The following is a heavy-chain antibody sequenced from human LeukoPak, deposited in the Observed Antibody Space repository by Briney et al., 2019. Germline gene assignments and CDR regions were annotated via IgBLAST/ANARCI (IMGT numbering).Heavy chain of an antibody. CDR1: GGSISSGGYY. CDR3: ATEWFGESCFDY. Sequence: PSQTLSLTCTVSGGSISSGGYYWSWIRQHPGKGLEWIGYIDYSGSTYYNPSLKSRVTISVDTSKIQFSLKLSSVTAADTAVYYCATEWFGESCFDYWGQGTLVTVSS. CDR2: IDYSGST. J-gene: IGHJ4*02. V-gene: IGHV4-31*03. D-gene: IGHD3-10*01.